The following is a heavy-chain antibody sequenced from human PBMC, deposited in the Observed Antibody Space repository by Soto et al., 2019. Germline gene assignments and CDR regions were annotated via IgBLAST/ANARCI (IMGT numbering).Heavy chain of an antibody. J-gene: IGHJ4*02. V-gene: IGHV3-48*02. D-gene: IGHD3-22*01. CDR2: ISSSSSTI. CDR3: ARFGNYYDSSGYSLSPFDY. Sequence: GGSLRLSCAASGFTFSSYSMNWVRQAPGKGLEWVSYISSSSSTIYYADSVKGRFTISRDNAKNSLYLQMNSLRDEDTAVYYCARFGNYYDSSGYSLSPFDYWGQGTLVTVSS. CDR1: GFTFSSYS.